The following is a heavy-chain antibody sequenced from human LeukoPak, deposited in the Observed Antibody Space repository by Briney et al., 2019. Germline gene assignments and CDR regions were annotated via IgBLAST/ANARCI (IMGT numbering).Heavy chain of an antibody. CDR3: AREGGEGDY. CDR2: SYYSCST. J-gene: IGHJ4*02. Sequence: SSETLSFTGTVSDGSISSSSYSWGGIRQPPGRGLEWLGSSYYSCSTYYNPSLKIRVTISVDTAKNQCSLKLSSVTAADTAVYYCAREGGEGDYWGQGTLVTVAS. D-gene: IGHD4-17*01. CDR1: DGSISSSSYS. V-gene: IGHV4-39*07.